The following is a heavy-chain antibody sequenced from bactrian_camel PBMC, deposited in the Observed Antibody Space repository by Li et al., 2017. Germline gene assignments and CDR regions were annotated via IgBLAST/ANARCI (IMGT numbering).Heavy chain of an antibody. CDR3: AMGLAGSFR. J-gene: IGHJ4*01. CDR2: IYTGDGTT. CDR1: GFPFSSYW. D-gene: IGHD1*01. V-gene: IGHV3S19*01. Sequence: VQLVESGGGLVQPGGSLRLSCAASGFPFSSYWMYWVSQTPGKGLEWVSSIYTGDGTTNYLDSVKGRFTISGDDAKNMLYLQMNSLKTEDTAMYYCAMGLAGSFRRGQGTQVTVS.